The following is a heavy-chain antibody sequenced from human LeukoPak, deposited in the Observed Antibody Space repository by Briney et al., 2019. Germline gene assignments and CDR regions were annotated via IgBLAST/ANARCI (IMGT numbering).Heavy chain of an antibody. CDR1: GYTFTSYG. D-gene: IGHD3-16*01. V-gene: IGHV1-18*01. J-gene: IGHJ4*01. CDR2: ISAYNGNT. CDR3: GRRADAYSHPYDY. Sequence: ASVKVSCKASGYTFTSYGISWVRQAPGQGLEWMGWISAYNGNTNYAQKLQGRVTMTTDTSTSTAYMELRSVRSDHTAVSYRGRRADAYSHPYDYWGQEPWSPSP.